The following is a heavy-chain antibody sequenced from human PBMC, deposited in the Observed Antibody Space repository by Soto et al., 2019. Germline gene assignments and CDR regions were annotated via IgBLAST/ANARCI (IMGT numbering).Heavy chain of an antibody. D-gene: IGHD5-18*01. CDR1: GGSISSGGYY. CDR2: IYYSGST. J-gene: IGHJ4*02. Sequence: SETLSLTCTVSGGSISSGGYYWSWIRQHPGKGLEWIGYIYYSGSTYYNPSLKSRVTISVDTSKNQFSLKLSSVTAADTAVYYCASLKRGYSYGYFDYWGQGTLVTVSS. V-gene: IGHV4-31*03. CDR3: ASLKRGYSYGYFDY.